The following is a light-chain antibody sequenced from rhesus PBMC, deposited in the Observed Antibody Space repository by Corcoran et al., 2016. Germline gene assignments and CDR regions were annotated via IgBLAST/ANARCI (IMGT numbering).Light chain of an antibody. CDR3: SSYASSSTCS. CDR2: EVS. J-gene: IGLJ1*01. CDR1: SSDIGGYNR. Sequence: QAPPTQSPSVSGSPGQSVTISCTGTSSDIGGYNRVSWYQQHPGKAPKLMIYEVSKRPSGVSDRFSGSKSGNTASLTISGLQAEDDADYYCSSYASSSTCSFGAGTRLTV. V-gene: IGLV2-13*03.